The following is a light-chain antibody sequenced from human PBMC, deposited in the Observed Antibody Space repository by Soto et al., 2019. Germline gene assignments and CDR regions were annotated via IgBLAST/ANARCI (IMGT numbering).Light chain of an antibody. J-gene: IGKJ5*01. CDR2: DAS. V-gene: IGKV3-11*01. CDR3: QQRRNWPPT. Sequence: EIVWTQTPATLWLSPGERATLSCGASQTVSSYLAWYQQKPGQAPRLLIYDASNRATGIPARFSGSGSGTDFTLSIRSLEPEDFAVYYCQQRRNWPPTFGQGTQLEIK. CDR1: QTVSSY.